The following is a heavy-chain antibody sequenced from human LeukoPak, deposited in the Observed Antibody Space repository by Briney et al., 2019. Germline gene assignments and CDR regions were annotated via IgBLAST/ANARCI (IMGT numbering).Heavy chain of an antibody. CDR1: GHTFTGYY. CDR3: ARERCGGDCSDFDY. CDR2: MNPNSGGT. D-gene: IGHD2-21*01. J-gene: IGHJ4*02. V-gene: IGHV1-2*02. Sequence: ASVKVSCKASGHTFTGYYMHWVRQAPGQGLEWMGWMNPNSGGTNYAQKFQGRFTMNRDTSISTAYMELSRLRSDDTAVYYCARERCGGDCSDFDYWGQGTLVTVSS.